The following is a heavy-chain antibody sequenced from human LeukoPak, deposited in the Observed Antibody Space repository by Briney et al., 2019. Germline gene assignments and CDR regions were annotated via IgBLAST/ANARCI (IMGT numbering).Heavy chain of an antibody. J-gene: IGHJ5*02. D-gene: IGHD4-17*01. Sequence: GGSLRLSCAASGCTFNLYAMNWVRQAPGKGLEWVSSINGAGNSSYYADSLRGRFTVSRDNSKNTLHLQMNSVKAEDSALYYCAKRGLRGNWFHPWGQGTLVTVSS. CDR3: AKRGLRGNWFHP. CDR2: INGAGNSS. V-gene: IGHV3-23*01. CDR1: GCTFNLYA.